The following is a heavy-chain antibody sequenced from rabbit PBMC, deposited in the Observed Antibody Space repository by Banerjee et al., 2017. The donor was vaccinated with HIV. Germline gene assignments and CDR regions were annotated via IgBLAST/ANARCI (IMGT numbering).Heavy chain of an antibody. CDR2: IYTSIGST. Sequence: QQQLEESGGGLVKPGGTLTLTCKASGIDFSSYYYMCWVRQAPGKGLEWIACIYTSIGSTYYASWAKGRFTISKTSSTTVTLQMTSLTAADTATYFCARAGYANYGGATAMDLWGPGTLVTVS. J-gene: IGHJ6*01. D-gene: IGHD6-1*01. CDR3: ARAGYANYGGATAMDL. CDR1: GIDFSSYYY. V-gene: IGHV1S45*01.